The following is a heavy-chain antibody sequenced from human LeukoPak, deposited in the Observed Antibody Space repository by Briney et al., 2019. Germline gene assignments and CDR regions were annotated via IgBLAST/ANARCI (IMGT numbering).Heavy chain of an antibody. Sequence: PGGSLRLSCTGFIFSNYAVSWVRQAPGKGLEWVSAVSGDGVRTFYADSVKGRFTISRDNSKSTLSLQMNSLRAEDTAVYYCAKEQDNRLLLSHFDYWGQGILVTVSS. CDR3: AKEQDNRLLLSHFDY. CDR1: GFIFSNYA. CDR2: VSGDGVRT. V-gene: IGHV3-23*01. J-gene: IGHJ4*02. D-gene: IGHD2-2*01.